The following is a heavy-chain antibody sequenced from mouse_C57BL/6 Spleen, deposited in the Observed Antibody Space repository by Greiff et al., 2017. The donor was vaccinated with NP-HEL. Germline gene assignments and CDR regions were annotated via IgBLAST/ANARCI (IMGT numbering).Heavy chain of an antibody. CDR2: IDLSDSYT. CDR1: GYTFTSYW. V-gene: IGHV1-50*01. CDR3: ARRSLPSRNYEEDY. J-gene: IGHJ4*01. D-gene: IGHD2-1*01. Sequence: QVHVKQPGAELVKPGASVKLSCKASGYTFTSYWMQWVKQRPGQGLEWIGEIDLSDSYTNYNQKFKGKATLTVDTSSSTAYMQLSSLTSEDSAVDYCARRSLPSRNYEEDYWGQGTSVTVSS.